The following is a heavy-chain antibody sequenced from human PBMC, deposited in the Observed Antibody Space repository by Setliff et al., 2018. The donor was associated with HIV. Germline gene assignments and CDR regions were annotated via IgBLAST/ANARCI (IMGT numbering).Heavy chain of an antibody. Sequence: SVKVSCKASGGTFSSYAISWVRQAPGQGLEWMGGIVPIFGTANYAQKFQGRVTITTDESTSTVYMELSSLRSEDTAVYYCAREPISYRDFVVVAAAFDIWGQGTMVTVSS. CDR1: GGTFSSYA. CDR2: IVPIFGTA. D-gene: IGHD2-15*01. J-gene: IGHJ3*02. CDR3: AREPISYRDFVVVAAAFDI. V-gene: IGHV1-69*05.